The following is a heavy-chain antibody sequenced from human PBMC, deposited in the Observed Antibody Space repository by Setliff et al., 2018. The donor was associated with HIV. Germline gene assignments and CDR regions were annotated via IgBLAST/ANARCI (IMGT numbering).Heavy chain of an antibody. CDR2: IYYNGNT. J-gene: IGHJ4*02. CDR3: ARARGPEGYFDS. CDR1: GASISSNSYY. D-gene: IGHD3-10*01. V-gene: IGHV4-39*07. Sequence: SLTCSVSGASISSNSYYWGWIRQPPGKGLEWVGSIYYNGNTFYNQSLQSRVTISLDTSKNQFSLKMSSVTAADTAVYYCARARGPEGYFDSWGQGTLVTVSS.